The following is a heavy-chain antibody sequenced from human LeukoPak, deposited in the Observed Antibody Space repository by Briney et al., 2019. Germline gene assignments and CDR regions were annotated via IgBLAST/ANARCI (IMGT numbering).Heavy chain of an antibody. D-gene: IGHD3-10*01. CDR1: GGSISSGDYY. CDR2: IYYSGNT. V-gene: IGHV4-30-4*01. Sequence: SQTLSLTCTVSGGSISSGDYYWSWIRQPPEKGLEWIGYIYYSGNTYYNPSLKSRITISVDMSKNQFSLQLSSVTAADTAVYYCALYGSGSYNFDYWGQGTLVTVSS. CDR3: ALYGSGSYNFDY. J-gene: IGHJ4*02.